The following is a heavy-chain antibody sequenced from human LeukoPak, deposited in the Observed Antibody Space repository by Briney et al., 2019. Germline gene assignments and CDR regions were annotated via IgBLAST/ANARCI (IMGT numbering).Heavy chain of an antibody. D-gene: IGHD3-22*01. V-gene: IGHV4-34*01. J-gene: IGHJ4*02. CDR3: ARGHYYDSSGYIF. Sequence: SSETLSLTCAVYGGSFSGYYWSWIRQPPGKGLEWIGEINHSGSTNYNPSLKSRVTISVDTSKNQFSLKLSSVTAADTAVYYCARGHYYDSSGYIFGGQGTLVTVSS. CDR2: INHSGST. CDR1: GGSFSGYY.